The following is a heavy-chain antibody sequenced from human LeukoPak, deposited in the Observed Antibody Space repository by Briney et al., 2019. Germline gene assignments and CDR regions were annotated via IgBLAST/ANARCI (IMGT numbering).Heavy chain of an antibody. CDR1: GFTFSGSA. J-gene: IGHJ5*02. Sequence: PGGSLRLSCAASGFTFSGSAMHWVRQASGKGLEWVGRIRSKANSYATAYAASVKGRFTISRDDSKNTAYLQMNSLKTEDTAVYYCTAGLRIAAAGTGGDWFGPWGQGTLVTVSS. D-gene: IGHD6-13*01. CDR2: IRSKANSYAT. CDR3: TAGLRIAAAGTGGDWFGP. V-gene: IGHV3-73*01.